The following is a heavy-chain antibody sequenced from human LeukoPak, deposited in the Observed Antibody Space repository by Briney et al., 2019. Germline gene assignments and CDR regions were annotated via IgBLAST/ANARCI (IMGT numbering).Heavy chain of an antibody. V-gene: IGHV3-48*01. CDR3: AELGITMIGGV. J-gene: IGHJ6*04. CDR2: ISSSSSTI. D-gene: IGHD3-10*02. Sequence: GGSLRLSCVASGFIFSNYNMNWVRQAPGKGLEWVSYISSSSSTIYYADSVKGRFTISRDNTKNSLYLQMNSLRAEDTAVYYCAELGITMIGGVWGKGTTVTISS. CDR1: GFIFSNYN.